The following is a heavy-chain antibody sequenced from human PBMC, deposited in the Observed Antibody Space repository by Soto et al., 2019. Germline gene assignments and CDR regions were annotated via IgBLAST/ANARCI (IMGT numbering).Heavy chain of an antibody. Sequence: PSETLSLTCTVSGGSISSYYWSWIRQPPGKGLEWIGYIYYSGSTNYNPSLKSRVTISVDTSKNQFSLKLSSVTAADTAVYYCARRGHYYYYMDVWGKGTKVTVSS. D-gene: IGHD3-16*01. J-gene: IGHJ6*03. V-gene: IGHV4-59*08. CDR1: GGSISSYY. CDR2: IYYSGST. CDR3: ARRGHYYYYMDV.